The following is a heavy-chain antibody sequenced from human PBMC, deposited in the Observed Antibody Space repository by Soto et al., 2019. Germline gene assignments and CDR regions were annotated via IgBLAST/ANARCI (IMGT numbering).Heavy chain of an antibody. Sequence: EVQLLESGGGLVQPGGSLRLSCAASGFTFSSYAMSWVRQAPGKGLEWVSAISGSGGSTYYADSVKGRFTISRDNSKNTLYLXMNSLXAEDXAVYYCAKXXXXGXFYFDYWGQGTLVTVSS. J-gene: IGHJ4*02. CDR2: ISGSGGST. CDR3: AKXXXXGXFYFDY. CDR1: GFTFSSYA. D-gene: IGHD6-19*01. V-gene: IGHV3-23*01.